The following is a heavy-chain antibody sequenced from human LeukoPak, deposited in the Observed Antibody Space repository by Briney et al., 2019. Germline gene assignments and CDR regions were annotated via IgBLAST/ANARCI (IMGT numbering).Heavy chain of an antibody. V-gene: IGHV3-74*01. CDR2: INSDGSST. J-gene: IGHJ4*02. CDR3: ARDRSAFSGYDFFDY. CDR1: GFTFSSYW. Sequence: PGGSLRLSCAASGFTFSSYWMHWVRQAPGKGLVWVSRINSDGSSTSYADSVKGRFTISRDNAKNTLYLQMNSLRAEDTALYYCARDRSAFSGYDFFDYWGQGTLVTVSS. D-gene: IGHD5-12*01.